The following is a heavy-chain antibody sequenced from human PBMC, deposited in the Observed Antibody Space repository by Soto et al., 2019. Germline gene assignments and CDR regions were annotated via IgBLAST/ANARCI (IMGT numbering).Heavy chain of an antibody. CDR1: GFTFDDYA. CDR3: AKDSWGGTVSGWSHDS. CDR2: IGWNGALV. D-gene: IGHD6-19*01. V-gene: IGHV3-9*01. Sequence: EVQLVESGGGLVQPGRSLRLSCAASGFTFDDYAMHWVRQAPGKGLEWVSGIGWNGALVGYADSVKGRFTISRDNAKNSLYLQMNSLRAEDTALYYCAKDSWGGTVSGWSHDSWGQGTLVTVSS. J-gene: IGHJ4*02.